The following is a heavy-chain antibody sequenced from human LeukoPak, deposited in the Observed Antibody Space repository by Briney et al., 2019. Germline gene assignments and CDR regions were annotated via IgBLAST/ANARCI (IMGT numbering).Heavy chain of an antibody. CDR3: APAAAGISKIDY. CDR1: GFTFSNYA. CDR2: ISAGGST. Sequence: PGGSLRLSCAASGFTFSNYAMSWVRQAPGKGLEWVSTISAGGSTYYTDSVKGRFTISRDNSNNTLYLQMNSLRVEDTAVYYCAPAAAGISKIDYWGQGTLVTVSS. D-gene: IGHD6-13*01. J-gene: IGHJ4*02. V-gene: IGHV3-23*01.